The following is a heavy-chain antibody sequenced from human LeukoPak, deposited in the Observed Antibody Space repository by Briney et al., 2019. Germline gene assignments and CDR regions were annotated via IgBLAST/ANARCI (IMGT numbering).Heavy chain of an antibody. D-gene: IGHD6-13*01. CDR3: ARLPGIAAAGRIEGAFDI. Sequence: PSETLSLTCTVSGGSISSGSYYWSWIRQPAGKGLEWIGRIYTSGSTNYNPSLKSRVTISVDTSKNQFSLKLSSVTAADTAVYYCARLPGIAAAGRIEGAFDIWGQGTMVTVSS. V-gene: IGHV4-61*02. CDR2: IYTSGST. CDR1: GGSISSGSYY. J-gene: IGHJ3*02.